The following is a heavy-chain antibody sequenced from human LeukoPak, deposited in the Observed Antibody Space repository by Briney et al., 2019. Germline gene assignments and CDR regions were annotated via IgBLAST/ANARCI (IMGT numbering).Heavy chain of an antibody. CDR2: IYPGDSDT. J-gene: IGHJ1*01. CDR1: GYSFTSYW. CDR3: ARPLAAAGMEYFQH. V-gene: IGHV5-51*01. D-gene: IGHD6-13*01. Sequence: GESLQISCKGSGYSFTSYWIGWVRQLPGKGLEWMGIIYPGDSDTRYSPSFQGQVTISADKSISTAYLQWSSLKASDTAMYYCARPLAAAGMEYFQHWGQGTLVTVSS.